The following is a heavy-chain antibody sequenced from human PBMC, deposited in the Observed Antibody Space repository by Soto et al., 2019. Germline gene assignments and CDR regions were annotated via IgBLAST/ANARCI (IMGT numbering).Heavy chain of an antibody. CDR2: ISSRSSYI. CDR3: ARSDIYFDY. CDR1: GFTFSDYY. D-gene: IGHD2-15*01. V-gene: IGHV3-11*06. J-gene: IGHJ4*02. Sequence: GGSLRLSCVASGFTFSDYYMSWIRQAPGKGLEWVSYISSRSSYINYADSVKGRFTISRDNAKNSLYLQMNSLRAEDTAVYYCARSDIYFDYWGQGTLVTVSS.